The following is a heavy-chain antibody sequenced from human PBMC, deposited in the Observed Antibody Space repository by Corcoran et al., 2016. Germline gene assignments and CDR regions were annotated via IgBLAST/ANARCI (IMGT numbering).Heavy chain of an antibody. J-gene: IGHJ4*02. CDR1: GFIFSSYS. D-gene: IGHD1-1*01. CDR2: ISSSSGTI. CDR3: ARRLEPRGGYYFDY. V-gene: IGHV3-48*02. Sequence: EVQLVESGGGLVQPGGSLRLSCTASGFIFSSYSMNWVRQAPGKGLEWVSYISSSSGTIYYAGSVKGRFTTSRDKAKNSLYLQMDSLRDEATAVLYCARRLEPRGGYYFDYWGQGTLVTVSS.